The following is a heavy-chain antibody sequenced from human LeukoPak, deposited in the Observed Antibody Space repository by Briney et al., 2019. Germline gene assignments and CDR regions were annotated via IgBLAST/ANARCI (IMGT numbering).Heavy chain of an antibody. D-gene: IGHD6-19*01. Sequence: AETLTLTCTVSGGSINNYYWSWIRQPPGKGLEWIGYIYTSGSTNYNPCLRSRVTIARNTSKNHFSRKLSSVTAADTAVYYCARRLSSVWYQDYWGQGTLVTASS. CDR3: ARRLSSVWYQDY. CDR2: IYTSGST. CDR1: GGSINNYY. J-gene: IGHJ4*02. V-gene: IGHV4-4*09.